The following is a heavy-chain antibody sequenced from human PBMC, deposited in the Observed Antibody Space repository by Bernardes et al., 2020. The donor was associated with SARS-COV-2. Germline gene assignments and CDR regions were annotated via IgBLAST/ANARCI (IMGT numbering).Heavy chain of an antibody. CDR2: ISAYNGNT. Sequence: ASVKVSCKASGYTFTSYGISWVRQAPGQGLEWMGWISAYNGNTNYAQKLQGRVTMTTDTSTSTAYMELRSLRSDDTAVYYCELRPYCSSTSCPADFDYWGQGTLVTVSS. CDR3: ELRPYCSSTSCPADFDY. J-gene: IGHJ4*02. D-gene: IGHD2-2*01. CDR1: GYTFTSYG. V-gene: IGHV1-18*01.